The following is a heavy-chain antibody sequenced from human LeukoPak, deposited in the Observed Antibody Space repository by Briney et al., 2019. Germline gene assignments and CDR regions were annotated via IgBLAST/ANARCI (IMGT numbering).Heavy chain of an antibody. D-gene: IGHD4-17*01. V-gene: IGHV4-59*11. CDR2: ISYIGST. Sequence: SETLSLTCVVSGDSFSGHYWTWIRQSPGKGLEWIGYISYIGSTNYNPSLKSRVTFSIDTSKNQFSLKLRSVTAADTAVYYCARDLVTVTKGFDIWGQGTMVSVSS. J-gene: IGHJ3*02. CDR3: ARDLVTVTKGFDI. CDR1: GDSFSGHY.